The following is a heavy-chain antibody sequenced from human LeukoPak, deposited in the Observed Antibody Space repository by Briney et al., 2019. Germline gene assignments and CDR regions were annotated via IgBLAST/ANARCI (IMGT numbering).Heavy chain of an antibody. D-gene: IGHD2-2*01. V-gene: IGHV1-8*01. CDR1: GYTFTSYD. J-gene: IGHJ6*03. CDR3: ARATTCSSTSCFYYYYYYMDV. Sequence: ASVEVSCKASGYTFTSYDINWVRQATGQGLEWMGWMNPNSGNTGYAQKFQGRVTMTRNTSISTAYMELSSLRSEDTAVYYCARATTCSSTSCFYYYYYYMDVWGKGTTVTISS. CDR2: MNPNSGNT.